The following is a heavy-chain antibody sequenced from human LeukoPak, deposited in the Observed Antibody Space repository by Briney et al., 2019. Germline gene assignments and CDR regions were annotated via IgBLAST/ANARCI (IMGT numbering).Heavy chain of an antibody. CDR2: MYYSGST. CDR3: ARPRAQEWFGAYY. D-gene: IGHD3-10*01. Sequence: SETLSLTCSVSGDSISSSSYYGGWIRQPPGKGLEWIASMYYSGSTYYNPSLKSRVTISVDTSKNQFSLKLSSVTAADTAVYYCARPRAQEWFGAYYWGQGTLVTVSS. J-gene: IGHJ4*02. CDR1: GDSISSSSYY. V-gene: IGHV4-39*01.